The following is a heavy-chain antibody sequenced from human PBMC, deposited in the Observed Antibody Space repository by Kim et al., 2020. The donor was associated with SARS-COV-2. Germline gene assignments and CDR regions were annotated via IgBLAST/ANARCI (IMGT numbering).Heavy chain of an antibody. CDR2: IYYSGST. CDR3: ARHSRMTVVNLSEYFQH. CDR1: GGSISSSSYY. D-gene: IGHD2-15*01. Sequence: SETLSLTCTVSGGSISSSSYYWGWIRQPPGKGLEWIGSIYYSGSTYYNPSLKSRVTISVDTSKNQFSLKLSSVTAADTAVYYCARHSRMTVVNLSEYFQHWGQGTLVTVSS. J-gene: IGHJ1*01. V-gene: IGHV4-39*01.